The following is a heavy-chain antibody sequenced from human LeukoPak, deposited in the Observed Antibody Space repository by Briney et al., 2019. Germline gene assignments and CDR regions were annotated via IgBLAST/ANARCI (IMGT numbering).Heavy chain of an antibody. Sequence: GGSLRLSCAPSGFTFSTYAMSCVRLAPGRGLEWVSSIICSGCCAYYADSVKGRFSISRYNSKNTLYLQMNSLRAEDTALYYCAKGDYCSSVSCYAYYHYGMDVWGQGTTVTVSS. CDR2: IICSGCCA. J-gene: IGHJ6*02. CDR3: AKGDYCSSVSCYAYYHYGMDV. CDR1: GFTFSTYA. D-gene: IGHD2-2*01. V-gene: IGHV3-23*01.